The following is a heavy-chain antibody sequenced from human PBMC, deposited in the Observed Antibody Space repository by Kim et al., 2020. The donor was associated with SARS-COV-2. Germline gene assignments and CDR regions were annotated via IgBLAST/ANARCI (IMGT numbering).Heavy chain of an antibody. J-gene: IGHJ4*02. Sequence: SYNPSLKSRVTISVDTSKNQFSLKLSSVTAADTAVYYCASLSSWYREFDYWGQGTLVTVSS. D-gene: IGHD6-13*01. V-gene: IGHV4-39*01. CDR3: ASLSSWYREFDY.